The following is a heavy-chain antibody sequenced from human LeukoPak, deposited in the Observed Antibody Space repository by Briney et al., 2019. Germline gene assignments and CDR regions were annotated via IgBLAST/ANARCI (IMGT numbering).Heavy chain of an antibody. Sequence: GGSLRLSCAASGFTFSSYAMHWVRQAPGKGLEWVAVISYDGSNKYYADSVKGRFTISRDNSKNTLYLQMNSLRAEDTAVYYCAKDWLLDYWGQGTLVTVSS. CDR1: GFTFSSYA. D-gene: IGHD5-12*01. V-gene: IGHV3-30-3*01. CDR2: ISYDGSNK. CDR3: AKDWLLDY. J-gene: IGHJ4*02.